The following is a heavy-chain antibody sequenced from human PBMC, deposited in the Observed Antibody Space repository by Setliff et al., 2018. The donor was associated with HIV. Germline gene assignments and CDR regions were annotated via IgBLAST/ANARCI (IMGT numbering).Heavy chain of an antibody. CDR3: ARGKTWLRFLDY. J-gene: IGHJ4*02. V-gene: IGHV1-69*13. D-gene: IGHD5-12*01. CDR1: GGTFSSYA. Sequence: GASVKVSCKASGGTFSSYAISWVRQAPGQGLEWMGGIIPIFGTANYAQKFQGRVTITADESTSTAYMELSSLRSDDTAVYYCARGKTWLRFLDYWGQGTLVTVSS. CDR2: IIPIFGTA.